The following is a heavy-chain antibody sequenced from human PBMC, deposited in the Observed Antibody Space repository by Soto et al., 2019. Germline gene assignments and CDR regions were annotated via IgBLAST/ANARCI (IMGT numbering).Heavy chain of an antibody. CDR3: AREVQVHTPAFVY. CDR1: GGTFNTYA. CDR2: ISPMFGAA. V-gene: IGHV1-69*19. Sequence: QVQLVQSGAEMKKPGSSVKVSCQSSGGTFNTYAMNWVRQAPGQGPEWMGDISPMFGAANYAPKFQGRVTMTADDSTGTSYMQLSSLTSEDTALDFCAREVQVHTPAFVYWGQGTLVTVSS. D-gene: IGHD3-10*01. J-gene: IGHJ4*02.